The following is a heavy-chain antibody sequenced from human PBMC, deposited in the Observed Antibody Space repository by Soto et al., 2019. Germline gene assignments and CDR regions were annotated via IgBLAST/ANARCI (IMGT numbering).Heavy chain of an antibody. CDR2: IIPIVGTG. J-gene: IGHJ6*02. V-gene: IGHV1-69*01. D-gene: IGHD2-2*01. Sequence: QVQLVQSGAEVRKPGSSVTVSCKASGGTFSNYAISWVRQAPGQGLEWMGGIIPIVGTGSYAQKFQGRVTITADDPTTTAYVELSRLRFADTAVYYCARVVILVPTASTHYYYHMDVWGPGTTVTVSS. CDR3: ARVVILVPTASTHYYYHMDV. CDR1: GGTFSNYA.